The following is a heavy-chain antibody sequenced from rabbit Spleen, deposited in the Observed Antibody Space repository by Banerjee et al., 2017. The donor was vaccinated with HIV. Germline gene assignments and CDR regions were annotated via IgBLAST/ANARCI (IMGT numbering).Heavy chain of an antibody. Sequence: QSLEESGGDLVKPGASLTLTCTASGVSFTSNYYMCWVRQAPGKGLEWIGTIYAGSTGTIDFASWAKGRFTISKTSSTTVTLQMTSLTAADPATYFCARNFDLWGPGTLVTVS. CDR1: GVSFTSNYY. V-gene: IGHV1S40*01. J-gene: IGHJ4*01. CDR3: ARNFDL. CDR2: IYAGSTGTI.